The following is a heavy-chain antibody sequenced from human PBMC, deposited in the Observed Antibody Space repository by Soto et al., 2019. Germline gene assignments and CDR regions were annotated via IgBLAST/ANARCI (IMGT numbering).Heavy chain of an antibody. Sequence: SETLSLTCTVSGDSISSYYWSWIRQPPGKGLEWIGYTHYTGSTNYNPSLKSQVALSVDPSKNQFSLKLTSVTAADTAVYYGARDQAGTIVGVLTHYYYMDVWGKGTTVTVSS. D-gene: IGHD3-3*01. V-gene: IGHV4-59*01. CDR3: ARDQAGTIVGVLTHYYYMDV. J-gene: IGHJ6*03. CDR1: GDSISSYY. CDR2: THYTGST.